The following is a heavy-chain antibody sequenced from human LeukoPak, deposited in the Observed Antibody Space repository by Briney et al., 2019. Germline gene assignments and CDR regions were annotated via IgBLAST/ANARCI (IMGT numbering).Heavy chain of an antibody. CDR2: IYHSGST. J-gene: IGHJ4*02. CDR1: GVSISRSGYS. V-gene: IGHV4-30-2*01. CDR3: ARARSSGWYGPYYFDY. D-gene: IGHD6-19*01. Sequence: SETLSLTCAVSGVSISRSGYSWSWIRQPPGKGLEWIGYIYHSGSTYFNPSLKSRVTISLDKSKNQFSLKLSSVTAADTAVYYCARARSSGWYGPYYFDYWGQGTLVTVSS.